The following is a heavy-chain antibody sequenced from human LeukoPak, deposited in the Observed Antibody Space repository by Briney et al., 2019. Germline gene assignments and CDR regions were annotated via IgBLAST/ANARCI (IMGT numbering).Heavy chain of an antibody. D-gene: IGHD3-22*01. V-gene: IGHV4-34*01. J-gene: IGHJ4*02. Sequence: SETLSLTCAVYGGSFSGYYWSWIRQPPGKGLEWIGEINHSGSTNYNPSLKSRVTISVDTSKNQFSLKLSSVTAADTAVYYCARPDYYDSSGYYYRHYFDYWGQGTLVTVSS. CDR2: INHSGST. CDR1: GGSFSGYY. CDR3: ARPDYYDSSGYYYRHYFDY.